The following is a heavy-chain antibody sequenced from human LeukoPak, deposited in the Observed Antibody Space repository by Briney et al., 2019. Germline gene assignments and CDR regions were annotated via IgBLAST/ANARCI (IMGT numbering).Heavy chain of an antibody. D-gene: IGHD1-14*01. V-gene: IGHV1-46*01. Sequence: ASVKVSCKASGYTFTSNYVHLVRQAPGQGLEWMGVINPSGDGTNYPQRLQGRVTLTRDTSTSTVYMELTSLRSEDTAMYYCAKETPNTGWFDPWGQGTLVTVSS. CDR2: INPSGDGT. J-gene: IGHJ5*02. CDR1: GYTFTSNY. CDR3: AKETPNTGWFDP.